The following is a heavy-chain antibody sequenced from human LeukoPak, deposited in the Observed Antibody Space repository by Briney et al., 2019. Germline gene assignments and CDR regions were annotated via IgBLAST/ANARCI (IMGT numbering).Heavy chain of an antibody. CDR3: ARGDSGYSYCDY. Sequence: GASVTVSCKASGYTFTGYHMHWVRQAPGQGLEWMGWINPNSGGANYAQKFQGRVTMTRDTSISTAYMELSRLRSDDTAVYYCARGDSGYSYCDYWGQGTLVTVSS. CDR2: INPNSGGA. D-gene: IGHD3-22*01. CDR1: GYTFTGYH. V-gene: IGHV1-2*02. J-gene: IGHJ4*02.